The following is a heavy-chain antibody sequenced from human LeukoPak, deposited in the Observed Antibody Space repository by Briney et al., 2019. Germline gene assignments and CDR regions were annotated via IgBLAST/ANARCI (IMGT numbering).Heavy chain of an antibody. V-gene: IGHV3-23*01. Sequence: GGSLRLSCAASGXTFSSYAVSWVRQAPGKGLEWVSVISGSGSFISYADSVQGRFTISRDNSKNTLYLQMNSLRAEDTAVYYCAKADKNYGGTLDCWGQGTLVTVSS. J-gene: IGHJ4*02. D-gene: IGHD4-23*01. CDR3: AKADKNYGGTLDC. CDR2: ISGSGSFI. CDR1: GXTFSSYA.